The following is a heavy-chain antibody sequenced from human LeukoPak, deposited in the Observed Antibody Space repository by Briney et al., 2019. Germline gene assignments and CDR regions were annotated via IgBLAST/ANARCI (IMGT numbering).Heavy chain of an antibody. CDR2: INTNTGNP. V-gene: IGHV7-4-1*02. CDR3: ARDASTSRFDY. CDR1: GYTFTSYA. J-gene: IGHJ4*02. Sequence: ASVRVSCKASGYTFTSYAMNWVRQGPGPGLEWMGWINTNTGNPTYAQGFTGRFVFSLDTSFSTAYLQISSLKAEDTAVYYCARDASTSRFDYWGQGTLITVSS. D-gene: IGHD5-24*01.